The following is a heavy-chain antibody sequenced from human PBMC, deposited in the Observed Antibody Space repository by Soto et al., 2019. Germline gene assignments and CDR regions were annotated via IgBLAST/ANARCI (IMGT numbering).Heavy chain of an antibody. V-gene: IGHV4-59*08. CDR1: GGSISSYY. J-gene: IGHJ4*02. Sequence: SETLSLTCTVSGGSISSYYWSWIRQPPGKGLEWIGNIYYSGSTNYNPSLKSRVTISVDTSKNQFSLKLSSVTAADTAVYCCARLRYSSSSSPYWGQGTLVTVSS. CDR2: IYYSGST. D-gene: IGHD6-6*01. CDR3: ARLRYSSSSSPY.